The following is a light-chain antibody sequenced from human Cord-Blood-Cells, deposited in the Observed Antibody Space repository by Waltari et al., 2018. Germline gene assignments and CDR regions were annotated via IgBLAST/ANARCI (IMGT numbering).Light chain of an antibody. CDR3: SSYTSSSTLV. Sequence: QSALTQPASVSGSPGQSITISCTGTSSDVGGYNYVSWYQQHPGKAPKLMIYDVSNRPLGFSNRFSCSKSGNTASLTISGLQAEDEADYYCSSYTSSSTLVFGGGTKLTVL. CDR2: DVS. J-gene: IGLJ3*02. V-gene: IGLV2-14*03. CDR1: SSDVGGYNY.